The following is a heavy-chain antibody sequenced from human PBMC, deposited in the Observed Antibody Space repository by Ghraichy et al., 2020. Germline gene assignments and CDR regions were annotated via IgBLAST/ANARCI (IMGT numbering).Heavy chain of an antibody. Sequence: SETLSLTCAVYGGSFSGYYWSWIRQPPGKGLEWIGEINHSGSTNYNPSLKSRVTISVDTSKNQFSLKLSSVTAADTAVYYCARGDQHMGADWGQGTLVTVSS. J-gene: IGHJ4*02. CDR2: INHSGST. D-gene: IGHD1-26*01. CDR1: GGSFSGYY. CDR3: ARGDQHMGAD. V-gene: IGHV4-34*01.